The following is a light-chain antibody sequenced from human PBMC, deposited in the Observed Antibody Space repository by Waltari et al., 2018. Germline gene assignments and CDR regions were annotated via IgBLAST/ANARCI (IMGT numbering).Light chain of an antibody. CDR1: QSVTTN. Sequence: EIVMTQSPATLSVSPGERAVLSCRASQSVTTNLAWYQQKPGQAPRLLIYGASTRATNNPARFSGSGSGTEFNLTISSLQSEDFAVYYCHQYNNGPPYNFGQGTKLEI. V-gene: IGKV3-15*01. J-gene: IGKJ2*01. CDR2: GAS. CDR3: HQYNNGPPYN.